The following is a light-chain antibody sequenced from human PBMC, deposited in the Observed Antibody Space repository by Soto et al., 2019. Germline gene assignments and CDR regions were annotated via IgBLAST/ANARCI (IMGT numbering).Light chain of an antibody. Sequence: EIVMTQSPATLSVSPGERATLSCRSSQSVSSNLAWYQQKPGQAPRLLIYGASIRATGIPARFSGSGSGTEFTLTISTLQSEDFAIYYCQHYNNWPPWPFGQGTKVDIK. CDR1: QSVSSN. CDR3: QHYNNWPPWP. V-gene: IGKV3-15*01. J-gene: IGKJ1*01. CDR2: GAS.